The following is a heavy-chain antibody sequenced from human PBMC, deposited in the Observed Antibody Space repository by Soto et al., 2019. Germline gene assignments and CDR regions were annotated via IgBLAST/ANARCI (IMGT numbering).Heavy chain of an antibody. CDR3: ARVDYGDYPWFDP. V-gene: IGHV4-61*01. CDR2: VYYNGST. Sequence: QVQLQESGPGLVKPSDTLSLRCSVSGGSVSSHLYYWGWIRQPPGNGLEWIANVYYNGSTNYNPSLKSRVTISLDTSKNQFSLKLSSVTAADTAVYYCARVDYGDYPWFDPWGQGTPVTVSS. D-gene: IGHD4-17*01. J-gene: IGHJ5*02. CDR1: GGSVSSHLYY.